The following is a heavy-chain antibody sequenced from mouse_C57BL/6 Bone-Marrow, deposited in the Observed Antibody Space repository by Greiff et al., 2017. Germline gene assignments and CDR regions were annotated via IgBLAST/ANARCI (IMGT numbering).Heavy chain of an antibody. CDR3: AIRGKDD. Sequence: VQLQQSGPELVKPGASVKISCKASGYSFTGYYMNWVKQSPEKSLEWIGEINPSTGGTTYNQKFKAKATLTVDKSSSTAYMQLKSLTSEDSAVYYCAIRGKDDWGQGTTRTVSS. V-gene: IGHV1-42*01. D-gene: IGHD1-1*01. CDR1: GYSFTGYY. J-gene: IGHJ2*01. CDR2: INPSTGGT.